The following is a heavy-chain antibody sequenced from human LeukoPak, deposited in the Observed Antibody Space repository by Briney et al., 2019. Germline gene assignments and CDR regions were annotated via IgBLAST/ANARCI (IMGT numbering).Heavy chain of an antibody. D-gene: IGHD6-19*01. Sequence: GGSPRLSCAASGFTFNNYAMSWVRQTPGKGLEWDSSISGSGGSTYYADSVKGRFTISRDNSKNTLYLQMNSLRAEDTAVYYCARSIRLQWQRILDYWGQGTLVTVSS. CDR1: GFTFNNYA. J-gene: IGHJ4*02. CDR3: ARSIRLQWQRILDY. V-gene: IGHV3-23*01. CDR2: ISGSGGST.